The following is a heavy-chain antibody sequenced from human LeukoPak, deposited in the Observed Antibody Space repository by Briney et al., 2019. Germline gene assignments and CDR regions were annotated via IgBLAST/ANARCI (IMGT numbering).Heavy chain of an antibody. J-gene: IGHJ5*02. CDR3: ARGRDPYFDWLPGT. V-gene: IGHV3-23*01. Sequence: PGGSLRLSCAASGFTFSSHAMSWVRQAPGKGLEWVSAISGSGGSTYYADSVKGRFTFSRDNSKNTLYLQMNSLRAEDTAVYYCARGRDPYFDWLPGTWGQGTLVTVSS. CDR2: ISGSGGST. CDR1: GFTFSSHA. D-gene: IGHD3-9*01.